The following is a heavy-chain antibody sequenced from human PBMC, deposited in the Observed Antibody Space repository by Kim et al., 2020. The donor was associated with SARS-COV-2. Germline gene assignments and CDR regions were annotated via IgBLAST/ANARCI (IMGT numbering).Heavy chain of an antibody. Sequence: GGSLRLSCAASGFTFSSSWMHWVRQAPGKGLVWVSHIHSDGTTTSYADSVKGRFIISRDNARNTVSLQMNSLRVEDTAVYYCAGDMRYSYGLWGQGTLVSVSS. CDR1: GFTFSSSW. V-gene: IGHV3-74*01. CDR2: IHSDGTTT. CDR3: AGDMRYSYGL. J-gene: IGHJ4*02. D-gene: IGHD5-18*01.